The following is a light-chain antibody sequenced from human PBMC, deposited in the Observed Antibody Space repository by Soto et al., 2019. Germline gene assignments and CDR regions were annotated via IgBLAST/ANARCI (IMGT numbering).Light chain of an antibody. J-gene: IGKJ5*01. V-gene: IGKV3-15*01. Sequence: EVLMTQSPDTLYVSPGERVTLSCRASQSVSDNLAWSQQKPGQGPRLLVYRASTRTLGIPARFSGSESGTEFTLTISSLQSEDFAVYYCQQYNSWPITFGQGTRLEIK. CDR1: QSVSDN. CDR2: RAS. CDR3: QQYNSWPIT.